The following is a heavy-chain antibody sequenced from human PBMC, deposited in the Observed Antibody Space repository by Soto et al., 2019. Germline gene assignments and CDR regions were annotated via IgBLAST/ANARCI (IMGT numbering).Heavy chain of an antibody. CDR1: GFSISTLGMR. Sequence: SGPTLVNPPQTLTLTCTFSGFSISTLGMRVSWIRQPPGKALEWLARIDWDDDTFYSPSLKNRLTIPKDTSKNQVVLTMTNLDPTDTAINYCARVGIADSVDYWGQGALVTVSS. J-gene: IGHJ4*02. CDR3: ARVGIADSVDY. V-gene: IGHV2-70*04. D-gene: IGHD2-21*01. CDR2: IDWDDDT.